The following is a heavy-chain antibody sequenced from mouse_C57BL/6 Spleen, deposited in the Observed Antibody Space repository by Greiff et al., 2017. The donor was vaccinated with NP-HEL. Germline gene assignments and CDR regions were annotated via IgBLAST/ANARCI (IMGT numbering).Heavy chain of an antibody. CDR2: IYPGDGDT. J-gene: IGHJ3*01. V-gene: IGHV1-82*01. Sequence: VQLQQSGPELVKPGASVKISCKASGYAFSSSWMNWVKQRPGKGLEWIGRIYPGDGDTNYNGKFKGKATLTADKSSSTAYMQRSSLTSEDSAVYFCARSLVGGFAYWGQGTLVTVSA. D-gene: IGHD1-1*02. CDR3: ARSLVGGFAY. CDR1: GYAFSSSW.